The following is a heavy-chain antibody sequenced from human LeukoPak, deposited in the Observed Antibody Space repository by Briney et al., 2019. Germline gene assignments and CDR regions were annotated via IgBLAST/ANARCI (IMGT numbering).Heavy chain of an antibody. D-gene: IGHD2-2*01. CDR3: ARGRQGSQDIVVVPAAIGFDY. CDR1: GGSFSGYY. V-gene: IGHV4-34*01. Sequence: PSETLPLTCAVYGGSFSGYYWSWIRQPPGKGLEWIGEINHSGSTNYNPSLKSRVTISVDTSKNQFSLKLSSVTAADTAVYYCARGRQGSQDIVVVPAAIGFDYWGQGTLVTVSS. CDR2: INHSGST. J-gene: IGHJ4*02.